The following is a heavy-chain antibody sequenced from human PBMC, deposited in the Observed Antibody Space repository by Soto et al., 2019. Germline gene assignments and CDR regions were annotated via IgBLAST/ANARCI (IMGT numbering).Heavy chain of an antibody. D-gene: IGHD1-26*01. CDR1: GFSLSTSGVG. Sequence: QITLKESGPTLVKPTQTLTLTCTFSGFSLSTSGVGVGWIRQPPGKAMEWLALIYWNDDKRYSPSLKSRLTISHDTSKNQVVITMTNMAPVDTATYYFAHTHGGSGIYYWGQGTLVTVSS. V-gene: IGHV2-5*01. CDR3: AHTHGGSGIYY. J-gene: IGHJ4*02. CDR2: IYWNDDK.